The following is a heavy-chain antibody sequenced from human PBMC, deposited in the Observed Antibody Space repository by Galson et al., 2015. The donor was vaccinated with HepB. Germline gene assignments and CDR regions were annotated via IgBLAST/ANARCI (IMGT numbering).Heavy chain of an antibody. D-gene: IGHD2-15*01. J-gene: IGHJ4*02. CDR2: IIPIFGRG. CDR1: GGTFSSYV. Sequence: SVKVSCKASGGTFSSYVISWVRQAPGQGLEWMGGIIPIFGRGNYARKFQGRVTISADKSTTTAYMELSSLRSEDTAVYYCETGGECSGGSCHEGHWGQGTLVTVSS. V-gene: IGHV1-69*06. CDR3: ETGGECSGGSCHEGH.